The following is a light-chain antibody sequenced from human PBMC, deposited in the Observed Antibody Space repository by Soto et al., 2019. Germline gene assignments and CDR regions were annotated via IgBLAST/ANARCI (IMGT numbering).Light chain of an antibody. J-gene: IGKJ1*01. CDR3: QQYSTYPWT. CDR2: DAS. Sequence: DIQMTQSPSTLSASVGDRVTITCLASQSISSCLAWYQQKPGKAPKVLIFDASSLESGVPSMFSGSGSATEFTLTISSLQPDDFAAYYCQQYSTYPWTFGQGTKVEIK. V-gene: IGKV1-5*01. CDR1: QSISSC.